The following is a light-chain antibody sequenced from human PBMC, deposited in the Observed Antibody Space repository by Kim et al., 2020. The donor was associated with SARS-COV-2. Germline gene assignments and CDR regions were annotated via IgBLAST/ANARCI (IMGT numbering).Light chain of an antibody. CDR2: LNSDGSH. V-gene: IGLV4-69*01. CDR3: QTWGTGIRV. Sequence: SVKRTCTRSSGHSSYDSAWHQQQPEKGPRYLMKLNSDGSHSKGDGIPDRFSGSSSGAERYLTISSLQSEDEADYYCQTWGTGIRVFGGGTQLTVL. CDR1: SGHSSYD. J-gene: IGLJ3*02.